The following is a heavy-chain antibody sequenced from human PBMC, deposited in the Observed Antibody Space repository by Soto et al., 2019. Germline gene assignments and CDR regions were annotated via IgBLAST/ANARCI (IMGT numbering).Heavy chain of an antibody. CDR3: AATYEYSSSSGAFDI. CDR1: GYTFTSYD. D-gene: IGHD6-6*01. Sequence: GASVKVSCKASGYTFTSYDINWVRQATGQGLEWMGWMNPNSGNTGYAQKFQGWVTMTRDTSISTAYMELSRLRSDDTAVYYCAATYEYSSSSGAFDIWGQGTMVTVSS. V-gene: IGHV1-8*01. J-gene: IGHJ3*02. CDR2: MNPNSGNT.